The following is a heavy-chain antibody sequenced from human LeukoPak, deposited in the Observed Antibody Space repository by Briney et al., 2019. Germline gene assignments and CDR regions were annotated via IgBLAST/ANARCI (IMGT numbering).Heavy chain of an antibody. CDR3: ARRSGRRYEY. V-gene: IGHV3-48*03. D-gene: IGHD5-24*01. CDR1: GYTFRRYE. J-gene: IGHJ4*02. Sequence: GGSLRLSCAASGYTFRRYEMHWVRHATGGGREWVSHISGGGESTVYPDAVESRFTISRDNAKNSLYLQMNRLRVEDTGVYYCARRSGRRYEYWGQGVLVTVSP. CDR2: ISGGGEST.